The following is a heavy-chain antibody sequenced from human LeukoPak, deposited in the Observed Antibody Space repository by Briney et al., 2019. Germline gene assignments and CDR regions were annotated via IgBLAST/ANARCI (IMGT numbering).Heavy chain of an antibody. Sequence: PGGSLRLSCAASGFTFSSYSMNWVRQARGKGLEWVSYISSSSSTIYYADSVKGRFTISRDNAKNSLYLQMNSLRDEDTAVYYCARDYRQYYYGSGSLDYWGQGTLVTVSS. J-gene: IGHJ4*02. CDR1: GFTFSSYS. CDR3: ARDYRQYYYGSGSLDY. CDR2: ISSSSSTI. V-gene: IGHV3-48*02. D-gene: IGHD3-10*01.